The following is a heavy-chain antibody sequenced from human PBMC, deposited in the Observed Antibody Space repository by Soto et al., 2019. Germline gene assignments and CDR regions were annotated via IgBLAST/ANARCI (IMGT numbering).Heavy chain of an antibody. CDR3: ARERGGYSSDF. J-gene: IGHJ4*02. D-gene: IGHD2-15*01. CDR1: GFTFSSYW. Sequence: EVQLVESGGGLVQPGGSLRLSCAASGFTFSSYWMHWLRQVPGKGLVWVSRINGDGSYTNYADSVKGRFTISRDNAKNTLYLQRNILRAEDTAVYYCARERGGYSSDFWGQGTLVTVSS. V-gene: IGHV3-74*01. CDR2: INGDGSYT.